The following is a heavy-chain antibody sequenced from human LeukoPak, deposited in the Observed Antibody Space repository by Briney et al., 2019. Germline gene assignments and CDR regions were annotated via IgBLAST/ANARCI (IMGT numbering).Heavy chain of an antibody. J-gene: IGHJ4*02. CDR3: ATDRGWRTSGYYLYYFEY. Sequence: GGSLRLSCAASEFTFSSYSMNWVRQAPGKGLEWVASIKHDGSEKYYVDSVRGRFTISRDNTKNLLYLQMSSLRAEDTAVYYCATDRGWRTSGYYLYYFEYWGQGTLVTFSS. V-gene: IGHV3-7*01. CDR1: EFTFSSYS. CDR2: IKHDGSEK. D-gene: IGHD3-3*01.